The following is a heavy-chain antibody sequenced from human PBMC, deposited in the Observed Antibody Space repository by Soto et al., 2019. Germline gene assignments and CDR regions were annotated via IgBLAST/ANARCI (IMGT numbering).Heavy chain of an antibody. CDR1: GFIFNNYY. CDR3: ARCGRFLESTMGMKMDV. J-gene: IGHJ6*02. D-gene: IGHD3-3*01. Sequence: QEQLLQSGPEVKKPGASVKVSCKASGFIFNNYYIHWVRQAPGEGLKWMGIINPSGDSPTPAPKFQGRVTMTRAGSTSTAYMELSRLRSEDTAVYYCARCGRFLESTMGMKMDVWVQGTTVTVAS. CDR2: INPSGDSP. V-gene: IGHV1-46*02.